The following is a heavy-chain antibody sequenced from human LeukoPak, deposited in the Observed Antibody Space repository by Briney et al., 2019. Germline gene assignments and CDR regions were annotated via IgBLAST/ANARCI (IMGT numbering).Heavy chain of an antibody. V-gene: IGHV3-74*01. CDR3: AREGPYCSTTSCNYYYYYMDV. CDR2: TNSDGSST. Sequence: GGSLRLSCAASGFTFDNAWMNWARQAPGKGLVWVSRTNSDGSSTSYADSVKGRFTISRDNAKNTLYVQMNSLRAEDTAVYYCAREGPYCSTTSCNYYYYYMDVWGKGTTVTVSS. D-gene: IGHD2-2*01. CDR1: GFTFDNAW. J-gene: IGHJ6*03.